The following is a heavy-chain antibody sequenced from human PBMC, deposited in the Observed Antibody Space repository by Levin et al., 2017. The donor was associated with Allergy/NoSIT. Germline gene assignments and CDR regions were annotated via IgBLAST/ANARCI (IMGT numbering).Heavy chain of an antibody. CDR2: IYYGGST. V-gene: IGHV4-39*07. Sequence: SETLSLTCTVSGGSISSISSSTFYWGWIRRPPGKGLEWIGSIYYGGSTYYNPSLKSRVTISVESSVDTSKNQFSLRLNSVTATDTAVYYCAREFCSGGSCYRNWYFDLWGRGTLVSVSS. D-gene: IGHD2-15*01. CDR1: GGSISSISSSTFY. CDR3: AREFCSGGSCYRNWYFDL. J-gene: IGHJ2*01.